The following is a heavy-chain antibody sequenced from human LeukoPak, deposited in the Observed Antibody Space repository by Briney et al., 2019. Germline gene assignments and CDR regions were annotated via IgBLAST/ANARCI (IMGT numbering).Heavy chain of an antibody. Sequence: ASVKVSCKASGYTFTGYYMHWVRQAPGQGLEWMGRINPNNGATNYAQKFQGRVTMTRDTSISTAYMELSRLRSDDTAVYYCASPQYDFWSGYDFDYWGQGTLVTVSS. CDR2: INPNNGAT. V-gene: IGHV1-2*06. CDR1: GYTFTGYY. CDR3: ASPQYDFWSGYDFDY. D-gene: IGHD3-3*01. J-gene: IGHJ4*02.